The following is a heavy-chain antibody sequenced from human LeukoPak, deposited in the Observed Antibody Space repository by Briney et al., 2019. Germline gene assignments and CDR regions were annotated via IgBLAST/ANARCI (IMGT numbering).Heavy chain of an antibody. J-gene: IGHJ3*02. D-gene: IGHD4-17*01. CDR3: ARVWDYGDGAGAFDI. CDR2: MNPNSGNT. CDR1: GYTFTSYD. V-gene: IGHV1-8*01. Sequence: ASVKVSCKASGYTFTSYDINWVRQATRQGLEWMGWMNPNSGNTGYAQKFQGRVTMTRNTSISTAYMELSSLRSEDTAVYYCARVWDYGDGAGAFDIWGQGTMVTVSS.